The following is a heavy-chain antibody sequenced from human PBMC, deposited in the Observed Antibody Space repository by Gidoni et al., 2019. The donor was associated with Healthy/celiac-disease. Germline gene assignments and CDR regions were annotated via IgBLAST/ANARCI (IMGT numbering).Heavy chain of an antibody. J-gene: IGHJ4*02. CDR3: ARGSEMTTVPDY. CDR2: IIPILGIA. Sequence: QFHLVQSGAEVKTPGSSVKVSCKASGGTFSSYAISWVRQAPGQGLEWMGRIIPILGIANYAQKVQGRVTITADKSTSTAYMELSSLRSEDTAVYYCARGSEMTTVPDYWGQGTLVTVSS. D-gene: IGHD4-4*01. V-gene: IGHV1-69*04. CDR1: GGTFSSYA.